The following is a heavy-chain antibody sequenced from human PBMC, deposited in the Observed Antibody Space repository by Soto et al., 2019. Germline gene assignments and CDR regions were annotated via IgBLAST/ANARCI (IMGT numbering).Heavy chain of an antibody. CDR1: GFTFSSYA. J-gene: IGHJ4*02. CDR2: ISSNGGST. CDR3: ARSVHSTLNYYFDY. Sequence: WGSLRLSCAASGFTFSSYAMHWVRQAPGKGLEYVSAISSNGGSTYYANSVKGRFTISRDNSKNTLYLQMGSLRAEDMAVYYCARSVHSTLNYYFDYWGQGTLVTVSS. D-gene: IGHD6-13*01. V-gene: IGHV3-64*01.